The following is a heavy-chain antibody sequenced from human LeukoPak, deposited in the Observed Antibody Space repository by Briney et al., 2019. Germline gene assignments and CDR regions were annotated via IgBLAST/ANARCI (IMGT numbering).Heavy chain of an antibody. Sequence: SVKVSCKASGGTFSSYAISWVRQAPGQGLEWMGRIIPILGIANYAQKFQGRVTITADKSTSTAYMELSSLRSEDTAVYYCARRNRFSYDSAWDWGQGTLVTVSS. J-gene: IGHJ4*02. CDR3: ARRNRFSYDSAWD. D-gene: IGHD3-22*01. V-gene: IGHV1-69*04. CDR1: GGTFSSYA. CDR2: IIPILGIA.